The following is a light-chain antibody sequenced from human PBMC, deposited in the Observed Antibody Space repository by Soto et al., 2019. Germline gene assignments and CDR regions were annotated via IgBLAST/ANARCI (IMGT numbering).Light chain of an antibody. CDR2: EVS. J-gene: IGLJ2*01. Sequence: QSALTQPASVSGSPGQSITISCSGTRSDVGGYNFLSWYQHHPGKAPKLMIYEVSNRPSGVSNRFSGSKSGNTASLTTSGLQAEDEADYYCSSYTSRATLVFGGGTKVTVL. CDR1: RSDVGGYNF. CDR3: SSYTSRATLV. V-gene: IGLV2-14*01.